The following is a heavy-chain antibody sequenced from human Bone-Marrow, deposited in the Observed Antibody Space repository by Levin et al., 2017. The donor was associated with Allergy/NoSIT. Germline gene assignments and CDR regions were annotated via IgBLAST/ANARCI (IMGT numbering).Heavy chain of an antibody. CDR1: GGSIRSSSYY. Sequence: SQTLSLTCTVSGGSIRSSSYYWGWIRQPPGKGLEWIGSIYYSGSTYYNPSLKSRVTISVDTSKNQFSLKLSSVTAADTAVYYCAIRYCSSTSCRNPIDYWGQGTLVTVSS. CDR3: AIRYCSSTSCRNPIDY. D-gene: IGHD2-2*01. J-gene: IGHJ4*02. CDR2: IYYSGST. V-gene: IGHV4-39*01.